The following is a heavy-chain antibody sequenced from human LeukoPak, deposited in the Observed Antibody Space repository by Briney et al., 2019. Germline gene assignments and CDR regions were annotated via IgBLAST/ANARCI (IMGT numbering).Heavy chain of an antibody. CDR2: IKQDGSEK. V-gene: IGHV3-7*01. CDR1: GFTFSSYW. Sequence: GGSLRLSCAASGFTFSSYWMSWVRQAPGKGLEWVANIKQDGSEKYYVDSVKGRFTISRDNAKNSLYLQMNSLRAEDTAVYYCASWSFGIIAARFDYWGQGTLVTVSS. J-gene: IGHJ4*02. CDR3: ASWSFGIIAARFDY. D-gene: IGHD6-6*01.